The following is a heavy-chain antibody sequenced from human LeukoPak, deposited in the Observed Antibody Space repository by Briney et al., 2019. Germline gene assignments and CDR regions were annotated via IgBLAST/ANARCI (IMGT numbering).Heavy chain of an antibody. D-gene: IGHD3-22*01. V-gene: IGHV4-39*07. CDR3: ARDLDYDSSGHSA. CDR2: IYYSGST. CDR1: GVSISSSRDF. J-gene: IGHJ5*02. Sequence: PSETLSLTCTVSGVSISSSRDFWGWIRQPPGKGLEWIGNIYYSGSTFYNPSLQSRVTISVDTSKNQFSLKLTSVTAADTAVYYCARDLDYDSSGHSAWGQGILVTVSS.